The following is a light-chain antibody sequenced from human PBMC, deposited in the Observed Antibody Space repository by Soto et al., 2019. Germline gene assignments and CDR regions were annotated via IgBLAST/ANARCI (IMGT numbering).Light chain of an antibody. CDR1: ASDIGRYNY. Sequence: LTQPPSASGSPGQSVAISCIGTASDIGRYNYVSWYQHHPGKAPKLIIYEVTKRPSGVPDRFSGSKSGNTASLTVSGLQADDEADYYCNSYVGSNNYVFGTGTKVTVL. CDR3: NSYVGSNNYV. CDR2: EVT. J-gene: IGLJ1*01. V-gene: IGLV2-8*01.